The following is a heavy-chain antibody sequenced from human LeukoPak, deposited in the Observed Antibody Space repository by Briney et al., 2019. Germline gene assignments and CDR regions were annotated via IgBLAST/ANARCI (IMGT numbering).Heavy chain of an antibody. Sequence: ASVKASCKASGYTFTSYYMHWVRQAPGQGLEWMGIINPSGGSTSYAQKFQGRVTMTRDMSTSTVYMELSSLRSEDTAVYYCARDPRRIVGALWTDYWGQGTLVTVSS. CDR2: INPSGGST. CDR1: GYTFTSYY. V-gene: IGHV1-46*01. CDR3: ARDPRRIVGALWTDY. J-gene: IGHJ4*02. D-gene: IGHD1-26*01.